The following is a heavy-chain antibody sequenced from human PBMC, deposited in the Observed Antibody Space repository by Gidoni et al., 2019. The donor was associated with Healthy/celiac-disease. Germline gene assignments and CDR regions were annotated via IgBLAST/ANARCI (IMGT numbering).Heavy chain of an antibody. Sequence: QVQLQQWGAGLSKPSATLSLTSAVYGWSFSGYYWSWIRPPPGKGLEWIGEITHSGSTNYNPSRKSRVTISVDTSKNQFSLKLSSVTAADTAVYYCARGRLDTAPPNYDAFDIWGQGTMVTVSS. J-gene: IGHJ3*02. V-gene: IGHV4-34*01. CDR3: ARGRLDTAPPNYDAFDI. D-gene: IGHD5-18*01. CDR1: GWSFSGYY. CDR2: ITHSGST.